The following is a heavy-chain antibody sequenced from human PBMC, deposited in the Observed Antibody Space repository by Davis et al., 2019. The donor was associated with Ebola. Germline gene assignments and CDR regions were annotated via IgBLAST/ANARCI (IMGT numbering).Heavy chain of an antibody. CDR1: GFTFSSYA. CDR3: ARKTCLNL. CDR2: ISYDGSNK. V-gene: IGHV3-30*04. J-gene: IGHJ2*01. Sequence: GGSLRLSCAASGFTFSSYAMHWVRQAPGKGLEWVAVISYDGSNKYYADSAKGRFTISRDNSKNTLYLQMNSLRAEDTAVYYCARKTCLNLWGRGTLVTVSS.